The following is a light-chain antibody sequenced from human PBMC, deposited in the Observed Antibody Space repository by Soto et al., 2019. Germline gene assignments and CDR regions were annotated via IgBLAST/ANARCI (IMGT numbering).Light chain of an antibody. CDR1: SSNIGSNY. V-gene: IGLV1-47*01. CDR2: RNN. Sequence: QSVLTQLPSASGTPGQRVTISCSGSSSNIGSNYVYWYQQLPGTAPKLLIYRNNQRPSGVPGRFSGSKSGTSASLAISGLRSEDEADYYCAAWDDSLSGYVFGTGTKVTVL. J-gene: IGLJ1*01. CDR3: AAWDDSLSGYV.